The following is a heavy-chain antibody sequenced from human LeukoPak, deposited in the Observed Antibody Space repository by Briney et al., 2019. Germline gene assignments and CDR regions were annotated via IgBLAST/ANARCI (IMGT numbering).Heavy chain of an antibody. CDR3: ARVAKERVGGVYYFDY. CDR2: IGTAGDT. CDR1: GFTFSDYD. J-gene: IGHJ4*02. Sequence: GGSLRLSCAASGFTFSDYDMHWVRQATGKGLEWVSAIGTAGDTYYTGSVRGRFTISRENAKNSLYLQMNSLRAGDTAVYYCARVAKERVGGVYYFDYWGQGTLVTVSS. D-gene: IGHD1-1*01. V-gene: IGHV3-13*01.